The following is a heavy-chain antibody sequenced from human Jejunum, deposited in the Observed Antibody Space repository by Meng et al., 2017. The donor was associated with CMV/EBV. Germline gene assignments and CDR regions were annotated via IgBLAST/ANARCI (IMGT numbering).Heavy chain of an antibody. CDR2: MNSNTGDP. D-gene: IGHD2-2*01. Sequence: YTFSDHYIHWLRQAPGQGLEWLGWMNSNTGDPHYADKFRGRVTMTRDTATSTAYMDLSRLTSDDTAVYYCVREGQVVPATLPFDYWGQGTLVTVSS. V-gene: IGHV1-2*02. J-gene: IGHJ4*02. CDR1: YTFSDHY. CDR3: VREGQVVPATLPFDY.